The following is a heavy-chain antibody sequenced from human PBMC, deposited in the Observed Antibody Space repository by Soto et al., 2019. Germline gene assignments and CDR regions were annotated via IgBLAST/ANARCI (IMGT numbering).Heavy chain of an antibody. V-gene: IGHV3-9*01. CDR1: GFTFDDFA. D-gene: IGHD3-16*02. Sequence: PGASLRLSCVASGFTFDDFAMHWVRQAPGKGLEWVSGMSWNRGSIVYADSVKGRFTISRDNAKNSLYLQMNSLRPEDTALYYCAKDISLGELSAPDHWGQGTLVTVSS. CDR2: MSWNRGSI. CDR3: AKDISLGELSAPDH. J-gene: IGHJ4*02.